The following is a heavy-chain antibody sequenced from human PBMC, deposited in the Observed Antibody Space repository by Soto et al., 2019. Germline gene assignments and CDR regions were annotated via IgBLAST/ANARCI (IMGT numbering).Heavy chain of an antibody. Sequence: WASVKVSCKASGGTFSSYAISWVRQAPGQGLEWMGGIIPIFGTTRHAQKFQGRVTSSADESTSTVHMELSRLTSEDTALYFCARSHYYDSSGYYYFDYWGQGTPVTVSS. D-gene: IGHD3-22*01. CDR2: IIPIFGTT. V-gene: IGHV1-69*13. J-gene: IGHJ4*02. CDR1: GGTFSSYA. CDR3: ARSHYYDSSGYYYFDY.